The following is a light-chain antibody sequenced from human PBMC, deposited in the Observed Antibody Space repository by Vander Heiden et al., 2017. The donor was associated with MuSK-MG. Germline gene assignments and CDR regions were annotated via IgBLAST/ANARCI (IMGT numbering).Light chain of an antibody. J-gene: IGLJ3*02. Sequence: SVLTSPLSGSGSPAPRVAISCSGSSAKFGSNIVSWYQQPPGTAHNLLFFSNDRRRSVVPDRFSCGKPGSSAALSISWLQSEEEADYYCAASDDSLNDWVFGGGTKLTVL. V-gene: IGLV1-44*01. CDR1: SAKFGSNI. CDR2: SND. CDR3: AASDDSLNDWV.